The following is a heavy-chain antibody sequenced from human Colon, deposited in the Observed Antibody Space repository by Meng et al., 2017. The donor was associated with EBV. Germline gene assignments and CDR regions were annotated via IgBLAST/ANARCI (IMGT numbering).Heavy chain of an antibody. J-gene: IGHJ5*02. CDR2: ISGYNGNT. CDR1: GYTFSSHG. CDR3: ARDIIGWEGWFDT. D-gene: IGHD1-26*01. V-gene: IGHV1-18*01. Sequence: QVQVVQSGTEVKKPGASVKVSCTASGYTFSSHGIGWVRQAPGQGLEWMGWISGYNGNTNYAQKFQGRVTMTTDTSTTTAYMELRSLRSDDTAVYYCARDIIGWEGWFDTWGQGTLVTVSS.